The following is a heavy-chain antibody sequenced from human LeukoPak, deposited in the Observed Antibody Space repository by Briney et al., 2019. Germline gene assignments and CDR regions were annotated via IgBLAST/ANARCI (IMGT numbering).Heavy chain of an antibody. J-gene: IGHJ4*02. Sequence: PSETLSLTCTVSGGSVSSGSYYWSWIRQPPGKGLEWIGYIVYSGSTNYNPSLKSRVTISVDTSKNQFSLKLSSVTAADTAVYYCARRRLGDYLDYWGQGTLVTVSS. CDR1: GGSVSSGSYY. CDR2: IVYSGST. D-gene: IGHD4-17*01. CDR3: ARRRLGDYLDY. V-gene: IGHV4-61*01.